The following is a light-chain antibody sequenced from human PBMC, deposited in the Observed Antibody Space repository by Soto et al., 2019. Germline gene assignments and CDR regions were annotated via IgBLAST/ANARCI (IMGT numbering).Light chain of an antibody. Sequence: QYALTQPASVSGSPGQSITISCTGTSSDIGGYNFVSWYQQHPGKAPKLLIHEVNNRPSGVSIRFSASKSGNTASLTISGLQAEDEADYYCSSDTTSSTLIFGGGTKLTVL. CDR3: SSDTTSSTLI. CDR1: SSDIGGYNF. V-gene: IGLV2-14*01. J-gene: IGLJ2*01. CDR2: EVN.